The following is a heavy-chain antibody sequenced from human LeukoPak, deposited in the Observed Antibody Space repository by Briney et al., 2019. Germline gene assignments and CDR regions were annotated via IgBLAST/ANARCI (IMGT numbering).Heavy chain of an antibody. J-gene: IGHJ4*02. CDR3: AKDREVVTALYYFDY. CDR1: GFTFSSYG. D-gene: IGHD2-21*02. CDR2: ISYDGSNK. Sequence: PGGSLRLSCAASGFTFSSYGMHWVRQAPGKGLEWVAVISYDGSNKYYADSVKGRFTISRDNSKNTLYPQMNSLRAEDTAVYYCAKDREVVTALYYFDYWGQGTLVTVSS. V-gene: IGHV3-30*18.